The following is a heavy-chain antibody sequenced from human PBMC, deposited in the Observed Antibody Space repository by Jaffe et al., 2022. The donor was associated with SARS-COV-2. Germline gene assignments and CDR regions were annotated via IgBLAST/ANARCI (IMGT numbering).Heavy chain of an antibody. V-gene: IGHV3-49*03. CDR2: IRSKAYGGTT. CDR1: GFTFGDYA. CDR3: GRNRFGDPYRLDAFDI. J-gene: IGHJ3*02. D-gene: IGHD2-21*02. Sequence: EVQVVESGGGLVQPGRSLRLSCTTPGFTFGDYALSWFRQAPGKGLEWVGFIRSKAYGGTTEYAASVKGRFTISRDDSKTIAYLQMNSLKIEDTALYYCGRNRFGDPYRLDAFDIRGQGTMVTVSS.